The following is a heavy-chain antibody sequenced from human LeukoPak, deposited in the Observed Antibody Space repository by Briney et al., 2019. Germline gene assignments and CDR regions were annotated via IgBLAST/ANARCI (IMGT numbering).Heavy chain of an antibody. CDR3: ARDLDYSNNYYYYGMDV. Sequence: GGSLRLSCAASGFTFSDYYMSWIRQASGKGLEWVSYISSSGSTIYYADSVKGRFTISRDNAKNSLYLQMNSLRAEDTAVYYCARDLDYSNNYYYYGMDVWGQGTTVTVSS. D-gene: IGHD4-11*01. CDR2: ISSSGSTI. V-gene: IGHV3-11*01. CDR1: GFTFSDYY. J-gene: IGHJ6*02.